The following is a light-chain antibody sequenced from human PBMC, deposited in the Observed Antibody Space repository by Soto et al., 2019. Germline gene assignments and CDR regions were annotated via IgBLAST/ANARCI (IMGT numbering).Light chain of an antibody. Sequence: QPVLTQPPSASGTPGQRVTISCSGGSSNIGSNNVNWYQHLPGTSPKLLIFSYDERPSGVPDRFSGSKSGTSASLAISGLQSDDEADYYCAAWDDRLNGLVFGGGTKLTVL. V-gene: IGLV1-44*01. CDR2: SYD. CDR3: AAWDDRLNGLV. J-gene: IGLJ3*02. CDR1: SSNIGSNN.